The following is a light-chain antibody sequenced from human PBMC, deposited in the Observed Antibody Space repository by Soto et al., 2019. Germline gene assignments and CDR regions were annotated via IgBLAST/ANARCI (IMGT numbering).Light chain of an antibody. CDR1: SSDIGGYNY. CDR3: SSYTSSSPVV. J-gene: IGLJ2*01. CDR2: DVR. V-gene: IGLV2-14*01. Sequence: QSVLTQPASVSGSPGQSITISCTGTSSDIGGYNYVSWYQQHPGKAPKLMIYDVRNRPSGVSNRFSGSRSGNTASLTISGLQAEDEAYYYCSSYTSSSPVVFGGGTKVTVL.